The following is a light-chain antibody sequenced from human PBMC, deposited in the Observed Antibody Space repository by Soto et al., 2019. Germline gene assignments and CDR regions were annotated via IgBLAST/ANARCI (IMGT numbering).Light chain of an antibody. Sequence: QTVVTQEPSLTVSPGGTVTLTCASSTGAVTSGYYPNWFQQKPGQAPRALIYSTSNKHPWTPARFSGSLLGGKAALTLSGVQPEDEAEYYCLLYYSGARVFGGGTKLTVL. CDR3: LLYYSGARV. J-gene: IGLJ2*01. CDR1: TGAVTSGYY. V-gene: IGLV7-43*01. CDR2: STS.